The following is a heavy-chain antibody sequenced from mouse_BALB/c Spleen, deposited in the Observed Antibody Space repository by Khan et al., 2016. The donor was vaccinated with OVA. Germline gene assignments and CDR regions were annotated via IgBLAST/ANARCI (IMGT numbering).Heavy chain of an antibody. CDR1: GFSLTSYG. CDR3: GNFDYGYYAVDC. D-gene: IGHD2-4*01. J-gene: IGHJ4*01. V-gene: IGHV2-3*01. CDR2: IWGDGNT. Sequence: VQLQESGPGLVAPSQSLSITCTVSGFSLTSYGVTWVRQPPGKGLEWLGVIWGDGNTNYHSAPISRLSISKDNSKSQVFLKLNSLQTDDTATYYCGNFDYGYYAVDCWGQGTSVTVSA.